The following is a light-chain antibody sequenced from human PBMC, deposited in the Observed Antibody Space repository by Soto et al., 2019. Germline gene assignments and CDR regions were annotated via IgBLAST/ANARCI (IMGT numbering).Light chain of an antibody. J-gene: IGKJ1*01. CDR3: QQSYSTTWT. Sequence: DIQMTQSPSSLSASVGDRVTISCRASQSISTYLNWYQQKPGTAPRLLIYRASTVKTGVPPRFSGSGSGRDFTLTISSLRPEDIATYSCQQSYSTTWTFGQGTKVEIQ. CDR2: RAS. V-gene: IGKV1-39*01. CDR1: QSISTY.